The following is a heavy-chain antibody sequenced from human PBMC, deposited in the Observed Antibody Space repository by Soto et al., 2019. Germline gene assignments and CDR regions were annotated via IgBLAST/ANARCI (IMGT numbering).Heavy chain of an antibody. V-gene: IGHV4-39*07. CDR1: GGSISSSSYY. CDR2: IYYSGST. J-gene: IGHJ4*02. Sequence: PSETLSLTCTVSGGSISSSSYYWGWIRQPPGKGLEWIGSIYYSGSTNYNPSLKSRVTISVDTSKNQFSLKLSSVTAADTAVYYCARACQYSSGFFDYWGQGTLVTVSS. CDR3: ARACQYSSGFFDY. D-gene: IGHD6-19*01.